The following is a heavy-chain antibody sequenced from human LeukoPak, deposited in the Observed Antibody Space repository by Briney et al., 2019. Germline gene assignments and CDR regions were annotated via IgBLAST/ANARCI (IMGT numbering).Heavy chain of an antibody. CDR1: GGSFSGYY. CDR3: ARSYGTPSGSYLERPYYFDY. CDR2: INHSGST. J-gene: IGHJ4*02. Sequence: SETLSLTCAVYGGSFSGYYWSWIRQPPGKGLEWIGEINHSGSTYYNPSLKSRVTISVDTSKNQFSLKLSSVTAADTAVYYCARSYGTPSGSYLERPYYFDYWGQGTLVTVSS. V-gene: IGHV4-34*01. D-gene: IGHD3-10*01.